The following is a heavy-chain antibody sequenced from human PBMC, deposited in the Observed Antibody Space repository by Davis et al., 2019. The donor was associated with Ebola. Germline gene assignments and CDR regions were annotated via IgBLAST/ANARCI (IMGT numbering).Heavy chain of an antibody. D-gene: IGHD1-26*01. J-gene: IGHJ4*02. V-gene: IGHV3-33*03. CDR3: ARPSGSFYAGALDY. CDR2: IWSDGTGK. CDR1: GLTFTKYA. Sequence: GESLKISCSASGLTFTKYAMHWVRQAPGKGLEWVAVIWSDGTGKYYADSVEGRFTISRDDSNNTVYLQMNNLRVEDTAVYYCARPSGSFYAGALDYWGQGNLVTVTS.